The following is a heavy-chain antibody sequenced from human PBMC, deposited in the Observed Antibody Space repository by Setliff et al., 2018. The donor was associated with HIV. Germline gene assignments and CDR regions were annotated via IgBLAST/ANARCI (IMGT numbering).Heavy chain of an antibody. CDR3: ASAGAWQRNALDI. J-gene: IGHJ3*02. D-gene: IGHD5-12*01. CDR2: INPTGGST. Sequence: ASVKVSCKPSGYSFTNHYMHWVRQAPGQGLEWMGVINPTGGSTRNTQKFQGRVAMTRDTSTGTVYMELGSLRSEDTAVYYCASAGAWQRNALDIWGQGTMVTVSS. V-gene: IGHV1-46*01. CDR1: GYSFTNHY.